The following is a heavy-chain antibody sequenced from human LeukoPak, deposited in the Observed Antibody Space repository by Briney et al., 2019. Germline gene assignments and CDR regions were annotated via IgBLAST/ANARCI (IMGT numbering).Heavy chain of an antibody. J-gene: IGHJ4*02. CDR3: ANSAQNYYGSGSSLDY. D-gene: IGHD3-10*01. CDR1: GYTFTSYA. V-gene: IGHV1-3*01. CDR2: INAGNGNT. Sequence: ASVKVSCKASGYTFTSYAMHWVRQAPGQRLEWMGWINAGNGNTKYSQKFQGRVTITRDTSASTAYMELSSLRSEDTAVYYCANSAQNYYGSGSSLDYWGQGTLVTVSS.